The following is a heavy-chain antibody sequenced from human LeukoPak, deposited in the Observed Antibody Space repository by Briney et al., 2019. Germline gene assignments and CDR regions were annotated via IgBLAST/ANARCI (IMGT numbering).Heavy chain of an antibody. CDR3: ARTPGAFDF. V-gene: IGHV4-34*01. Sequence: SETLSLTCAVYGGSFSGYYWSWIRQPPGKGLEWIGEINRSGSTNYNPSLKNRLTISIDTSNKQFSLRLTSVTAADTAVYYCARTPGAFDFWGQGTLVTVSS. CDR2: INRSGST. CDR1: GGSFSGYY. D-gene: IGHD2-15*01. J-gene: IGHJ4*02.